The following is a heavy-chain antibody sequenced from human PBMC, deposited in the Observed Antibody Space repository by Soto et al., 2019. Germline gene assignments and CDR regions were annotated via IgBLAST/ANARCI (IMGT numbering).Heavy chain of an antibody. CDR3: VKEGLAADFDS. V-gene: IGHV4-31*01. CDR2: ISSRGTT. J-gene: IGHJ4*02. Sequence: SETLSLTCTVSGGSISSGGYFWTWIRQHPGKGLEWIGYISSRGTTYYNPSLKRQFTILVDTSKNQFSLKLNSVTVADTAVYYCVKEGLAADFDSWGQGTLVTVSS. D-gene: IGHD6-13*01. CDR1: GGSISSGGYF.